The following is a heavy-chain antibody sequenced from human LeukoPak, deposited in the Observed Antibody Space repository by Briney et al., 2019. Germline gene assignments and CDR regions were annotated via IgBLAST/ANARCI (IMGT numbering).Heavy chain of an antibody. CDR1: GGSINNYY. V-gene: IGHV4-4*07. Sequence: SETLSLTCTVSGGSINNYYWSWIRQPAGKGLEWIGRIYTSGSTNYNPSLKSRVTISVDTSKNQFSLKLSSVTAADTAVYYCAREDSSSWYVPSFGYWGQGTLVTVSS. D-gene: IGHD6-13*01. CDR3: AREDSSSWYVPSFGY. J-gene: IGHJ4*02. CDR2: IYTSGST.